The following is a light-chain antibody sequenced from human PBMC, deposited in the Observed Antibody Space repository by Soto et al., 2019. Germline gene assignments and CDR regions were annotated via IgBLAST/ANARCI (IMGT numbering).Light chain of an antibody. CDR1: QRIRSN. Sequence: DIVMTQSPDTLSVSPGQGSTLSCMVSQRIRSNLALYQQRPGQAPRLVMYGASTRADGIPARFTGIGSGTEFTLTISSLQSEDFALYYCQQYQIWPTWTSCQGTKVDIK. CDR3: QQYQIWPTWT. CDR2: GAS. J-gene: IGKJ1*01. V-gene: IGKV3-15*01.